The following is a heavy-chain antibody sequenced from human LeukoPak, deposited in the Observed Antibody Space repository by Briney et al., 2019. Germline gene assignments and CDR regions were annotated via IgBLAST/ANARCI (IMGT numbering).Heavy chain of an antibody. D-gene: IGHD3-10*01. Sequence: SETLSLTCAVYGGSFSRYYWSWIRQPPGKGLEWIGEINHSGSTNYNPSLKSRVTISVDTSKNQFSLKLSSVTAADTAVYYCARGRYGSALDYWGQGTLVTVSS. CDR1: GGSFSRYY. CDR2: INHSGST. J-gene: IGHJ4*02. V-gene: IGHV4-34*01. CDR3: ARGRYGSALDY.